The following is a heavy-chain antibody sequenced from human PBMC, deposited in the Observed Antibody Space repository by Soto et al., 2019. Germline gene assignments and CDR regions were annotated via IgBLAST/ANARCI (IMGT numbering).Heavy chain of an antibody. J-gene: IGHJ4*02. V-gene: IGHV3-23*01. CDR3: AKDWGYCSSTSCYYY. CDR2: ISGSGGST. CDR1: GFTFSSYA. D-gene: IGHD2-2*01. Sequence: GGSLRLSCAASGFTFSSYAMSWVRQAPGKGLEWVSAISGSGGSTYYADSVKGRFTISRDNSKNTLYLQMNSLRAEDTAVYYCAKDWGYCSSTSCYYYWGQGTLVTVSS.